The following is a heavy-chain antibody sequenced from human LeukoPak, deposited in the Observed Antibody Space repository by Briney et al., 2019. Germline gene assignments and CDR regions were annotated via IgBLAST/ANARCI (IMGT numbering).Heavy chain of an antibody. CDR2: IIPILGIA. D-gene: IGHD5-18*01. J-gene: IGHJ4*03. V-gene: IGHV1-69*04. CDR1: RGLFSSYA. Sequence: SVKVSSVSSRGLFSSYAISGVRQAPAQGLEWMGRIIPILGIANYAQKFQGRVTITADKSTSTAYMELSSLRSKDTGVYYCAMVDTPMVIVLWGQGNLVTVSS. CDR3: AMVDTPMVIVL.